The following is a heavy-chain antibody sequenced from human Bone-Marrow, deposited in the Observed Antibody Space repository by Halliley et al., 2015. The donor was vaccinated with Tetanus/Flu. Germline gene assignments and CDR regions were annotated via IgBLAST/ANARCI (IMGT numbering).Heavy chain of an antibody. D-gene: IGHD2-2*01. J-gene: IGHJ6*02. V-gene: IGHV4-30-2*05. CDR2: GRT. Sequence: GRTHYNPSLKSRVSISGDPSKNQFSLKLNSVTAADSAIYYCARGYCSSSSCQKPSYYFGMDDWGRGTTVTVSS. CDR3: ARGYCSSSSCQKPSYYFGMDD.